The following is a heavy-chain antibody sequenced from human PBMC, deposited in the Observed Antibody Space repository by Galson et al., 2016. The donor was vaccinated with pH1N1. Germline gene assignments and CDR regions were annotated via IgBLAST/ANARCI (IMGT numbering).Heavy chain of an antibody. Sequence: SLRLSCAASGFTFSAYWMHWVRQAPGKGLVWVSRVYTDGGRTGYADSVRGRFTISRDNAKNTLYPQMSSLRAEDTAVYYCARGDYVGYFVDQWGQGTLVAVSS. CDR1: GFTFSAYW. D-gene: IGHD4-23*01. CDR2: VYTDGGRT. J-gene: IGHJ4*02. V-gene: IGHV3-74*01. CDR3: ARGDYVGYFVDQ.